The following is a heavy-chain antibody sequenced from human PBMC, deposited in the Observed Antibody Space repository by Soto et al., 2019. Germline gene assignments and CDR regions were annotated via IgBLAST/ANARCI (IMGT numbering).Heavy chain of an antibody. CDR1: GFTFSSYA. V-gene: IGHV3-23*01. CDR2: ISGSGGST. D-gene: IGHD1-26*01. Sequence: PGGSLRLSCAASGFTFSSYAMSWVRQAPGKGLEWVSAISGSGGSTYYADSVKGRFTISRDNSKNTLYLQMNSLRAEDTAVYYSAKEWASWSAHLYGMDVWGQGTTVTVSS. J-gene: IGHJ6*02. CDR3: AKEWASWSAHLYGMDV.